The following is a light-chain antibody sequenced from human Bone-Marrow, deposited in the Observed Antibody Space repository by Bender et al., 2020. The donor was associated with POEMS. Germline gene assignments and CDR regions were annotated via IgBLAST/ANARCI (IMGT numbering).Light chain of an antibody. V-gene: IGLV2-23*01. J-gene: IGLJ3*02. Sequence: QSALTQPASVSGSPGQSITISCTGTRSDIGTYNLVSWYQQYPGKAPKLIIYEGTERPSGVSNRFSGSKSGTSASLAISDIQSENEGDYYCSSWDDSLSGWVFGGGTKLTVL. CDR1: RSDIGTYNL. CDR3: SSWDDSLSGWV. CDR2: EGT.